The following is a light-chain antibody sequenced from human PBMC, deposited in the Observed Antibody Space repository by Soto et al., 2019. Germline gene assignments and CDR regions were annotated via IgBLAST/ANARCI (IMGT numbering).Light chain of an antibody. CDR3: QQRLFWPLFT. V-gene: IGKV3-11*01. J-gene: IGKJ2*01. CDR1: QNIHSF. CDR2: DAS. Sequence: EIVSTQSPATVSLSPGESATLSCRASQNIHSFLAWYQQRPGQAPRLLIYDASFRATAIPARFNGSGSGTDFTLTITRLEPEDFAVYYCQQRLFWPLFTFGQGTRLEIK.